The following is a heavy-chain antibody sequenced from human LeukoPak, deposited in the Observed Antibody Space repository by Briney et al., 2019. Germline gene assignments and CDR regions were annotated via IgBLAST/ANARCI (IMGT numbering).Heavy chain of an antibody. CDR1: GGSISSGGYY. CDR2: IYYSGST. V-gene: IGHV4-31*03. CDR3: ARDSGSYYFDY. Sequence: SETLSLTCTVAGGSISSGGYYWSWIRQHPGKGLEWIGYIYYSGSTYYNPSLKSRVTISVDTSKNQFSLKLSSVTAADTAVYYCARDSGSYYFDYWGQGTLVTVSS. D-gene: IGHD2-15*01. J-gene: IGHJ4*02.